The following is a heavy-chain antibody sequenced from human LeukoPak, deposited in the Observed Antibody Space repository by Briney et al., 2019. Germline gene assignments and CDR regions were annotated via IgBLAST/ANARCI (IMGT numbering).Heavy chain of an antibody. CDR1: GGTFSSYA. V-gene: IGHV1-69*13. D-gene: IGHD6-25*01. CDR2: IIPIFGTA. CDR3: ARGYSSGYFDY. Sequence: GASVKVSCKASGGTFSSYAISWVRQAPGQGLEWMGGIIPIFGTANYAQKFQGRVTITADESTSTAYMEPSSLRSEDTAVYYCARGYSSGYFDYWGQGTLVTVSS. J-gene: IGHJ4*02.